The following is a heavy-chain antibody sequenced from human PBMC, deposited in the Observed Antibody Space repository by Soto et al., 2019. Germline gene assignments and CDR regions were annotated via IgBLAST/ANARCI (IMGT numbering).Heavy chain of an antibody. CDR1: GGSISSGGYY. CDR3: ARRNSGRWFDP. Sequence: PSDTLSLTCTVSGGSISSGGYYWSWIRQHPGKGLEWIGYIYYSGSTYYNPSLKSRVTISVDTSKNQFSLKLSSVTAADTAVYYCARRNSGRWFDPWGQGTLVTVSS. CDR2: IYYSGST. D-gene: IGHD3-10*01. V-gene: IGHV4-31*03. J-gene: IGHJ5*02.